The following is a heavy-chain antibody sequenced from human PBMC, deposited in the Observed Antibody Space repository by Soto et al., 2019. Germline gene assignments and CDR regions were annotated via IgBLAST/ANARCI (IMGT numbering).Heavy chain of an antibody. CDR1: GYSFSTYW. CDR3: ARHASRDYGDYGGY. CDR2: IYPGDSDA. D-gene: IGHD4-17*01. V-gene: IGHV5-51*01. Sequence: EVQLVQSGAEVKKSGESLKISCKGSGYSFSTYWIGWVRQMPGKGLEWIGIIYPGDSDARYSPSFQGQVTISADKSISTAYLQWSSLKASDTAIYYCARHASRDYGDYGGYWGQGTLVTVPS. J-gene: IGHJ4*02.